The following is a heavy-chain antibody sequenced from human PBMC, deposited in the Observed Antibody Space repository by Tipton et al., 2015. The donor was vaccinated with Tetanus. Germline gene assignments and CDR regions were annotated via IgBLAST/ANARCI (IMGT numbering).Heavy chain of an antibody. CDR1: GGSFSNYY. D-gene: IGHD4-23*01. CDR3: AGLPVGGGYSAHHYFLH. CDR2: VHPSGST. V-gene: IGHV4-34*01. J-gene: IGHJ4*02. Sequence: GLVKPSETLSLTCAVYGGSFSNYYWSWIRQPPGKGLEWIGEVHPSGSTSYNPSLESRVTISADTTKKQFSLNLRSVTAADTAVYYCAGLPVGGGYSAHHYFLHWGRGTLVTVSS.